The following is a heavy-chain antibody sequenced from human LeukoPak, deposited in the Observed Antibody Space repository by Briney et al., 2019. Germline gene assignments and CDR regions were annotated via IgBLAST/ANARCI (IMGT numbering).Heavy chain of an antibody. CDR1: GGSISNYY. D-gene: IGHD5-24*01. Sequence: SETLSLTCTVSGGSISNYYWSWIRQPPGKGLEWIGYVYYSGSTNYNPSLKSRVTISVDTSKNQFSLRLSSVTAADTAVYYCTRERRDGYKVYFDYWGQGTLVTVSS. V-gene: IGHV4-59*01. CDR3: TRERRDGYKVYFDY. CDR2: VYYSGST. J-gene: IGHJ4*02.